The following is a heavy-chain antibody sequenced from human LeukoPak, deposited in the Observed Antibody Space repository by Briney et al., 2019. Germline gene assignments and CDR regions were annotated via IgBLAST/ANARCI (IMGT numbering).Heavy chain of an antibody. CDR1: GDSISSYQ. Sequence: SETLSLTCTVSGDSISSYQYNWVRQPPGKGLEWIGYIYYSGGTNYNPSLKSRVTMSVDTSKNQFSLTLTSVTAADTATYYCARWLDSWGQGALLTVSS. CDR2: IYYSGGT. V-gene: IGHV4-59*08. CDR3: ARWLDS. J-gene: IGHJ4*02.